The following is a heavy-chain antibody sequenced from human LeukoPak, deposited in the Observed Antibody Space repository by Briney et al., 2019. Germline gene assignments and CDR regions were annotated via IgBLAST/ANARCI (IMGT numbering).Heavy chain of an antibody. Sequence: GGSRRLSCAAPGFTFSSYAMSWVRKAPGKGLGWVSAISGSGGSTYYADSVKGRFTISRDNSKNTLYLQMNSLRAEDTAVYYCAKAPSGVTNFDYWGQGTLVTVSS. J-gene: IGHJ4*02. CDR2: ISGSGGST. CDR1: GFTFSSYA. V-gene: IGHV3-23*01. D-gene: IGHD2-21*02. CDR3: AKAPSGVTNFDY.